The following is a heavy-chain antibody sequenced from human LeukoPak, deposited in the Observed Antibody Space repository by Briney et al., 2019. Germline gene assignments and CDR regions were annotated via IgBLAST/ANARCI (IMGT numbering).Heavy chain of an antibody. D-gene: IGHD3-16*01. CDR1: GYTFTGSY. J-gene: IGHJ6*03. V-gene: IGHV1-2*02. CDR3: ARGAGFGGYSRYYMDV. CDR2: INPNTGGT. Sequence: ASVKVSCKTSGYTFTGSYIHWVRLAPGQGLEWMGWINPNTGGTNFGQKFQGRVTMSRDTSISTASIEVSSLRSDDSAVYYCARGAGFGGYSRYYMDVWGKGTTVTVSS.